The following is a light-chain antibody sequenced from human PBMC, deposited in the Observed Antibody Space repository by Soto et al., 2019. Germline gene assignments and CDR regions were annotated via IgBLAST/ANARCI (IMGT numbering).Light chain of an antibody. CDR3: QQRSNWPLIT. V-gene: IGKV3-11*01. Sequence: EIVLTQSPATLSLSPGDRATLSCRASQSVSSFLAWYQHKPGQAPRLLIYDTSNRATGIPARFSGSGSGTDFTLTISSLEPEDFAVYYCQQRSNWPLITFCGGTTVEVQ. J-gene: IGKJ4*01. CDR1: QSVSSF. CDR2: DTS.